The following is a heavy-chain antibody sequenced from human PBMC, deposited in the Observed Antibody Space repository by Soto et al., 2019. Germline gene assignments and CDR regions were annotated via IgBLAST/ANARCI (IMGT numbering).Heavy chain of an antibody. V-gene: IGHV3-21*01. CDR2: ISSSSSYI. J-gene: IGHJ4*02. CDR1: GFTFSSYS. D-gene: IGHD5-18*01. CDR3: ATGRTAMVTSLFDY. Sequence: GGSLRLSCAASGFTFSSYSMNWVRQAPGKGLEWVSSISSSSSYIYYADSVKGRFTISRDNAKNSLYLQMNSLRAEDTAVYYCATGRTAMVTSLFDYWGQGTMVAVSS.